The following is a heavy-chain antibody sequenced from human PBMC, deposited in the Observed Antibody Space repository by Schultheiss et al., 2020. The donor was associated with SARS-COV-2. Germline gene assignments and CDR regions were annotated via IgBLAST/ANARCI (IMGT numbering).Heavy chain of an antibody. D-gene: IGHD6-19*01. V-gene: IGHV4-34*01. J-gene: IGHJ4*02. CDR3: ARRDSSGSRPDFDY. CDR1: GESFNGFP. CDR2: VSHSGGT. Sequence: SETLSLTCVEYGESFNGFPWTWIRQSPGKGLEWIGQVSHSGGTHYSPSLKRRITISVDTSKSQFSLRLRSVTAADTAVYYCARRDSSGSRPDFDYWGQGTLVTVAS.